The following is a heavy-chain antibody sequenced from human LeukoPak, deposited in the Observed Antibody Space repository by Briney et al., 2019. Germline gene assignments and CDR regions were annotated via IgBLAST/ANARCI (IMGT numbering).Heavy chain of an antibody. Sequence: SETLSLTCAVYGGSFSGYYWSWIRQPPGKGLEWIGEINHSGSTNYNPSLKSRVTISVDTSKYQFSLKLSSVTAADTAVYYCARGGYSYGLSPFDYWGQGTLVTVSS. D-gene: IGHD5-18*01. J-gene: IGHJ4*02. V-gene: IGHV4-34*01. CDR1: GGSFSGYY. CDR2: INHSGST. CDR3: ARGGYSYGLSPFDY.